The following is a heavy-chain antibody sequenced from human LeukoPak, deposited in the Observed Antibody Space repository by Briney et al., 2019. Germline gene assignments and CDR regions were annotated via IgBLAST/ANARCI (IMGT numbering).Heavy chain of an antibody. J-gene: IGHJ4*02. V-gene: IGHV4-4*07. CDR1: GGSISSYY. D-gene: IGHD2-15*01. CDR2: IYISGST. Sequence: NTSETLSLTCTVSGGSISSYYWSWIRQPAGKGLEWIGRIYISGSTYYNPSLNSRVTISVDKSKNHFSLKLTSVTAADTAVYYCARDWRYCSGGSCSYYFDYWGQGALVTVSS. CDR3: ARDWRYCSGGSCSYYFDY.